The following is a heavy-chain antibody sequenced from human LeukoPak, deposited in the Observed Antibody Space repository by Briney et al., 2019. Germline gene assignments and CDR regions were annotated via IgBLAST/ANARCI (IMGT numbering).Heavy chain of an antibody. CDR3: ALLGPVGQQLPALDYYYGMDV. CDR2: ISFDGNNK. V-gene: IGHV3-30*03. J-gene: IGHJ6*02. CDR1: GFTFSSFG. Sequence: PGRSLRLSCAASGFTFSSFGMHWVRQAPGKGLEWVAVISFDGNNKYYADSVKGRFTISRDNPKSTLSLQMNSLKAEDTAVYFCALLGPVGQQLPALDYYYGMDVWGQGTTVTVSS. D-gene: IGHD6-13*01.